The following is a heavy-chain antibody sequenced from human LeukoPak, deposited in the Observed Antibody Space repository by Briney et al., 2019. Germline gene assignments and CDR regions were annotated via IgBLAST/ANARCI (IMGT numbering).Heavy chain of an antibody. CDR2: MNPNSGNT. J-gene: IGHJ5*02. V-gene: IGHV1-8*01. CDR3: ARVSSNYYDSSGYRWNWFDP. Sequence: ASVKVSCKASGYTFTSYDINWVRQATGQGLEWMGWMNPNSGNTGYAQKFQGRVTMTRNTSISTAYMELSRLRSEDTAVYYCARVSSNYYDSSGYRWNWFDPWGQGTLVTVSS. CDR1: GYTFTSYD. D-gene: IGHD3-22*01.